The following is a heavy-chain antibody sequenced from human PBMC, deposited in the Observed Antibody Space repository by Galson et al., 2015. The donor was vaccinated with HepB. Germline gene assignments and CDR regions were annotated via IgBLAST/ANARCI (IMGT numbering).Heavy chain of an antibody. Sequence: SVKVSCKASGYTFTSYYVNWVRQAPGQGLEWMGIINPSGGSPNYAQKFQGRVTMTRDTSTSTVYMQLSSLRSEDTAVYYCARRSNYYASSGYVYAFDIWGQGTMVTVSS. J-gene: IGHJ3*02. D-gene: IGHD3-22*01. V-gene: IGHV1-46*01. CDR1: GYTFTSYY. CDR2: INPSGGSP. CDR3: ARRSNYYASSGYVYAFDI.